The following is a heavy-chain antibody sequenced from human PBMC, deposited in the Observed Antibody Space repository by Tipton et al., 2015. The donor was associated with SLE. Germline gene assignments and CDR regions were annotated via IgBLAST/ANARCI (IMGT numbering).Heavy chain of an antibody. D-gene: IGHD6-13*01. CDR1: GFTFSSYA. V-gene: IGHV3-64*04. CDR3: ARGVAAAGTVDY. CDR2: ISSNGGST. J-gene: IGHJ4*02. Sequence: SLRLSCSASGFTFSSYAMHWVRQAPGKGLEYVSAISSNGGSTYYADSVKGRFTISRDNAKNSLYLQMNSLRAEDTAVYYCARGVAAAGTVDYWGQGTLVTVSS.